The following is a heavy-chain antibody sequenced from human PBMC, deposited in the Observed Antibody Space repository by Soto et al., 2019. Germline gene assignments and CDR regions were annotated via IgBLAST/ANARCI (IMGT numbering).Heavy chain of an antibody. CDR3: ARRVAAHPYFDF. Sequence: PGESLKISCKGSGYIFANDWIAWVRQMPGKGLEWMGIIFPGDSDTRYSPSLQGQVTISADKSINTAYLQWSSLKASDTAVYYCARRVAAHPYFDFWGQGALVTVSS. J-gene: IGHJ4*02. CDR1: GYIFANDW. V-gene: IGHV5-51*01. D-gene: IGHD6-6*01. CDR2: IFPGDSDT.